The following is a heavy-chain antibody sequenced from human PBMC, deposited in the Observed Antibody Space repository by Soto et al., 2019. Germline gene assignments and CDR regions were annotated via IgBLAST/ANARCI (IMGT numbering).Heavy chain of an antibody. J-gene: IGHJ5*02. CDR2: ISAYNGNT. CDR1: GCTFTSYG. D-gene: IGHD3-3*01. Sequence: ASVKVSCKASGCTFTSYGISWVRQAPGQGLEWMGWISAYNGNTNYAQKLQGRVTMTTDTSTSTAYMELRSLRSDDTAVYYCARVFDFWSGSYNWFDPWGQGTLVTVSS. V-gene: IGHV1-18*01. CDR3: ARVFDFWSGSYNWFDP.